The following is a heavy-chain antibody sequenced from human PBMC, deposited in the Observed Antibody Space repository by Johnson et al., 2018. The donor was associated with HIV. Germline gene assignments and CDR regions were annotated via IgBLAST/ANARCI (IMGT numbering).Heavy chain of an antibody. Sequence: QVQLVESGGGVVQPGRSRRLSYAASGFTFSSYGMHWVRQAPGKGLEWVAVIWYDGSKKYYVDSVKGRFTISRDNSKNTRDLQMNSLRAEDTAVYYCAKEGLGAGRNAFDIWGQGTMVTVSS. V-gene: IGHV3-33*06. J-gene: IGHJ3*02. CDR2: IWYDGSKK. CDR1: GFTFSSYG. CDR3: AKEGLGAGRNAFDI. D-gene: IGHD6-6*01.